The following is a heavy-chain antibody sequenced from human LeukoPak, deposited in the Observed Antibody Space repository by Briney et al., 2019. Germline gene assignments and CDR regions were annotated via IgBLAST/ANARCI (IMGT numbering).Heavy chain of an antibody. D-gene: IGHD3-10*01. V-gene: IGHV4-34*01. CDR1: GGSFSGYY. J-gene: IGHJ4*02. CDR2: IYYSGST. CDR3: ARHAYYYGSGADY. Sequence: SETLSLTCAVYGGSFSGYYWSWIRQPPGKGLEWIGSIYYSGSTYYNPSLKSRVTISVDTSKNQFSLKLSSVTAADTAVYYCARHAYYYGSGADYWGQGTLVTVSS.